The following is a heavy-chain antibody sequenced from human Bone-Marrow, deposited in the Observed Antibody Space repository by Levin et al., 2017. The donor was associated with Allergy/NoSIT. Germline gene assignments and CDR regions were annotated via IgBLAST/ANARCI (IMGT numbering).Heavy chain of an antibody. CDR3: AKVPSLLVGGTNWYDH. V-gene: IGHV3-23*01. J-gene: IGHJ5*02. Sequence: GGSLRLSCTASGFIFKNYAMNWVRQAPGKGLEWVSGISGTGVTTDYADSVKGRFTISRDNSKNTLYLQMNSLRVEDTAVYYCAKVPSLLVGGTNWYDHWGQGTLVTVSS. D-gene: IGHD1-26*01. CDR1: GFIFKNYA. CDR2: ISGTGVTT.